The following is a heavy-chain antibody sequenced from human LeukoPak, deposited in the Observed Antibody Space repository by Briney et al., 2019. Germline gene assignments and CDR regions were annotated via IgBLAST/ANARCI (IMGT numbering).Heavy chain of an antibody. CDR2: IRDSGET. CDR1: GFTFSSYG. D-gene: IGHD3-16*01. J-gene: IGHJ5*01. V-gene: IGHV3-66*03. CDR3: ARDRAVTQVWVEFDS. Sequence: GGSLRLSCAASGFTFSSYGMTWVRQAPGKGLEWVSLIRDSGETFYADSVKGRFTISRDNSKNTVYLQVNRLRVEDTAVYFCARDRAVTQVWVEFDSWGQGTLVTVSS.